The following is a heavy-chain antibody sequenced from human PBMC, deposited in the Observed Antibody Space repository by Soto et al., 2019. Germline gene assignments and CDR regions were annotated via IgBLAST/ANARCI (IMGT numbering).Heavy chain of an antibody. CDR3: ARQPRILTGYCGHFAD. CDR1: AGSISSSSYY. J-gene: IGHJ4*02. V-gene: IGHV4-39*01. CDR2: IYYSGST. D-gene: IGHD3-9*01. Sequence: SETLSLTCTVSAGSISSSSYYWGWIRQPPGKGLEWIGSIYYSGSTYYNPSLKSRVTISVDTSKNQFSLKLSSVTAADTAVYYCARQPRILTGYCGHFADWGQGTLVTVSS.